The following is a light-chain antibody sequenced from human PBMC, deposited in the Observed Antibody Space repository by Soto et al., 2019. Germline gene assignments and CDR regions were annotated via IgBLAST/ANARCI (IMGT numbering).Light chain of an antibody. Sequence: DIVMTQSPDSLAVSRGERATINCKSSQSVLFSSNHKNYLAWYQRKPGQPPKLLIYWASTRESGVPDRISGSGSGTDFTLTISSLQAEDVAVYYCQQYYDTPYTFGQGTNLEIK. V-gene: IGKV4-1*01. CDR3: QQYYDTPYT. CDR1: QSVLFSSNHKNY. J-gene: IGKJ2*01. CDR2: WAS.